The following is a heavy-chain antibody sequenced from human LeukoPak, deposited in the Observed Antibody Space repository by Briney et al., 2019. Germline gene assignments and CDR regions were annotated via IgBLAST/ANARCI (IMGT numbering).Heavy chain of an antibody. V-gene: IGHV4-34*01. D-gene: IGHD1-26*01. CDR1: GGSISSYY. Sequence: SETLSLTCTVSGGSISSYYWSWIRQPPGKGLEWIGEINYSGSTNYNPSLKSRVAISVDTSKNQFSLKLSSVTAADTAVYYCASLIVRATDYWGQGTLVT. J-gene: IGHJ4*02. CDR3: ASLIVRATDY. CDR2: INYSGST.